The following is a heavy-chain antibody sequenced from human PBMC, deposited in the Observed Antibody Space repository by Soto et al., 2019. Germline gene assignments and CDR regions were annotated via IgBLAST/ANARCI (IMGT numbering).Heavy chain of an antibody. CDR2: VYYTGST. V-gene: IGHV4-30-4*01. Sequence: PPETLSLTWTVSGASIRSTDYYSGWIRQAQGQGLEWIGYVYYTGSTYYNPSIMSRLTISVDTSKNQFSLKPTSVTAAETAVYYCVRTASQGAVAPHWFDRWGQGSHVTASS. D-gene: IGHD2-21*02. J-gene: IGHJ5*02. CDR3: VRTASQGAVAPHWFDR. CDR1: GASIRSTDYY.